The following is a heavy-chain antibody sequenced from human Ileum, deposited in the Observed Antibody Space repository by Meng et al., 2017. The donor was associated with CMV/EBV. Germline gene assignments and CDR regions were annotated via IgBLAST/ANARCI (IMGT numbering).Heavy chain of an antibody. CDR2: IKEDGSET. V-gene: IGHV3-7*01. CDR1: GFTFSRFW. Sequence: GGSLRLSCAASGFTFSRFWMSWVRQAPGKGLEWVANIKEDGSETYHADSVEGRFTISRDNAKNALHLQMNGLRAEDTGVYYCATEILGGASAFDYWGQGTLVTVSS. CDR3: ATEILGGASAFDY. D-gene: IGHD3-16*01. J-gene: IGHJ4*02.